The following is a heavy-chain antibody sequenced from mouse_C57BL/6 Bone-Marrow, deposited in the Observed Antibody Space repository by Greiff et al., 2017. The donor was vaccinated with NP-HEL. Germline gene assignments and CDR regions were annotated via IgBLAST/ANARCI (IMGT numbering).Heavy chain of an antibody. J-gene: IGHJ3*01. CDR1: GFTFSDYY. CDR2: ISNGGGST. CDR3: APYSNYVTWFAY. V-gene: IGHV5-12*01. Sequence: EVHLVESGGGLVQPGGSLKLSCAASGFTFSDYYMYWVRQTPEKRLEWVAYISNGGGSTYYPDTVKGRFTISRDNAKNTLYLQMSRLKSEDTAMYYCAPYSNYVTWFAYWGQGTLVTVSA. D-gene: IGHD2-5*01.